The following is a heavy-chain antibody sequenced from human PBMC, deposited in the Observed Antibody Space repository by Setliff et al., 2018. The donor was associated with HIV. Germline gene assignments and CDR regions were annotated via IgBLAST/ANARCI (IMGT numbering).Heavy chain of an antibody. J-gene: IGHJ5*02. D-gene: IGHD6-6*01. CDR1: GGSISSYY. CDR3: ARNHYSSSSVGRPQNWFDP. Sequence: PSETLSLTCTVSGGSISSYYWSWIRQPPGKGLEWIGHIYTSGSTNYNPSLKSRVTISVDTSKNQFSLKLSSVTAADTAVYYCARNHYSSSSVGRPQNWFDPWGQGTLVTVSS. CDR2: IYTSGST. V-gene: IGHV4-4*09.